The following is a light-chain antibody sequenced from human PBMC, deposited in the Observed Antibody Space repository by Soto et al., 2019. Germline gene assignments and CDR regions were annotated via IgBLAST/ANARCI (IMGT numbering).Light chain of an antibody. CDR2: DTS. J-gene: IGKJ2*01. CDR3: QQYDKLVS. V-gene: IGKV1-33*01. Sequence: DIPMTQSPASLSASVGDRVTITCQASQDISNYLNWYQQKAGKAPKLLIYDTSELHTGVPSRFSGSGSGTEFTLTITSLQPEDIATYYCQQYDKLVSSGQETKLEIK. CDR1: QDISNY.